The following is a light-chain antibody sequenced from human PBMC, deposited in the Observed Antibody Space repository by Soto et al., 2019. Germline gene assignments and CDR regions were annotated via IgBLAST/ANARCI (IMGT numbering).Light chain of an antibody. CDR2: LNSDGSH. CDR1: SGHSFYA. V-gene: IGLV4-69*01. Sequence: QPVLTQSPSASASLGASVKLTCTLSSGHSFYAIAWHQQQPEKGPRYLMKLNSDGSHSKGDGIPDRFSGSSSGAERYLTISRLQSEDEAYYYCQTWVTGTDVVFGGGTKVTVL. J-gene: IGLJ2*01. CDR3: QTWVTGTDVV.